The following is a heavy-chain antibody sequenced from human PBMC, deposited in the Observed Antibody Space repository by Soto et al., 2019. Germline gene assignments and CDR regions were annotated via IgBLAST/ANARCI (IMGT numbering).Heavy chain of an antibody. J-gene: IGHJ4*02. CDR2: IRSKANSYAT. CDR3: TRQYYDILTGYRAYFDY. CDR1: GFTFSGSA. V-gene: IGHV3-73*01. Sequence: GGSLRLSCVASGFTFSGSAMHWVRQASGKGLEWVGRIRSKANSYATAYAASVKGRFTISRDDSKNTAYLQMNSLKTEDTAVYYCTRQYYDILTGYRAYFDYWGQGTLVTVSS. D-gene: IGHD3-9*01.